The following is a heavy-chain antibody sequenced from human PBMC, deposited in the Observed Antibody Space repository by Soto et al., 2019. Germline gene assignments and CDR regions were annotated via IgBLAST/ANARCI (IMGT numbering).Heavy chain of an antibody. D-gene: IGHD5-12*01. V-gene: IGHV3-21*01. CDR3: ARDLLGTLPGYDWLDGNYFDY. Sequence: GGSLRLSCAASGFTFSSYSMNWVRQAPGKGLELVSSISSSSSYIYYADSVKGRFTISRDNAKNSLYLQMNSLRAEDTAVYYCARDLLGTLPGYDWLDGNYFDYWGQGTLVTVSS. CDR2: ISSSSSYI. CDR1: GFTFSSYS. J-gene: IGHJ4*02.